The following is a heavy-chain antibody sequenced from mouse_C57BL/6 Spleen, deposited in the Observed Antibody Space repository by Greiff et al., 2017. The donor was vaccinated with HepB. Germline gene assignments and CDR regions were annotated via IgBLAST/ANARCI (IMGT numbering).Heavy chain of an antibody. J-gene: IGHJ2*01. V-gene: IGHV1-81*01. D-gene: IGHD4-1*01. CDR3: ASAKLGRGYYFDY. CDR1: GYTFTSYG. Sequence: VQLQHSGAELARPGASVKLSCKASGYTFTSYGISWVKQRTGQGLVWIGEIYPRSGNTYYNEKFKGKATRTADKSSSPAYMGLRSLTSEDSAVYFCASAKLGRGYYFDYWGQGTTLTVSS. CDR2: IYPRSGNT.